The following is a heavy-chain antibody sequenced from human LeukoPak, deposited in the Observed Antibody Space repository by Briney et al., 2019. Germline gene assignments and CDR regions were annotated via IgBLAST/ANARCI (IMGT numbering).Heavy chain of an antibody. D-gene: IGHD3-10*01. J-gene: IGHJ4*02. V-gene: IGHV3-23*01. CDR1: GFIFSSAV. CDR2: INSGSGTT. Sequence: GGSLRLSCAASGFIFSSAVMSWVRQAPGKELEWVSAINSGSGTTYAESVKGRFTISRDNSRNTLYLQMNTLRAEDTAVYYCAKGSAGAGSYRPFDYWGQGTLATVSS. CDR3: AKGSAGAGSYRPFDY.